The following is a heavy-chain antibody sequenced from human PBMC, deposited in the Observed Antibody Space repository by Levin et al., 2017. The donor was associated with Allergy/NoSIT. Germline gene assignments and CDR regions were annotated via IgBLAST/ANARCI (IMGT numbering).Heavy chain of an antibody. CDR1: GFSFSSYG. CDR2: ISGGGST. Sequence: SCAASGFSFSSYGMTWVRQAPGKGLEWVSSISGGGSTFYGDSVKGRFTISRDNSKNTLYLQMNSLRAEDTAVYFCAKYRLINGNYDSHFGNWGQGTLVTVSS. V-gene: IGHV3-23*01. J-gene: IGHJ4*02. D-gene: IGHD5-12*01. CDR3: AKYRLINGNYDSHFGN.